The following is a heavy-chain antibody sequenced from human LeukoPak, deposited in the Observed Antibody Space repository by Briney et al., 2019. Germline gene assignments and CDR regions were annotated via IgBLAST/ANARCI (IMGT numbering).Heavy chain of an antibody. J-gene: IGHJ4*02. CDR1: GYTFTGYN. D-gene: IGHD2-15*01. CDR3: ARDRSGGSWPFDY. V-gene: IGHV1-2*02. CDR2: INPNSGGT. Sequence: ASVKVSCKASGYTFTGYNMHWLRQAPGQGLEWMGWINPNSGGTNYAQKFQGRVTMTRDTSTSTVYMELSSLRSEDTAVYYCARDRSGGSWPFDYWGQGTLVTVSS.